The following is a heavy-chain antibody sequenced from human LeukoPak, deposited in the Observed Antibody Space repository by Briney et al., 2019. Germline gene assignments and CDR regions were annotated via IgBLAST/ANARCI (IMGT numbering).Heavy chain of an antibody. Sequence: KSGGSLRLSCAASGFTFSSYSMNWVRQAPGKGLEWVSSISSSSSYIYYADSVKGRFTISRDNAKNSLYLQMNSLRAEDTAVYYCARVLRYFDWQIPNMDVWGKGTTVTISS. CDR1: GFTFSSYS. CDR3: ARVLRYFDWQIPNMDV. CDR2: ISSSSSYI. D-gene: IGHD3-9*01. V-gene: IGHV3-21*01. J-gene: IGHJ6*03.